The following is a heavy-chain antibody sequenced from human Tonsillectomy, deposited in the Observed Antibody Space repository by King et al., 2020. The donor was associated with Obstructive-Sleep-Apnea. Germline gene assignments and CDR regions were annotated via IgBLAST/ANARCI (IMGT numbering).Heavy chain of an antibody. J-gene: IGHJ6*02. CDR2: FSGSGGNT. D-gene: IGHD3-3*01. CDR1: GFTFSSFA. Sequence: VQLVESGGGLVPPGGSLRLSCAASGFTFSSFAMSWVRQAPGKGLEWVSGFSGSGGNTYYEDSVKGRFTLSRDNSKNTLYRQMNSLRAEDTAVYYCAKEERITIFGVAPYGMDVWGQGTTVTVSS. CDR3: AKEERITIFGVAPYGMDV. V-gene: IGHV3-23*04.